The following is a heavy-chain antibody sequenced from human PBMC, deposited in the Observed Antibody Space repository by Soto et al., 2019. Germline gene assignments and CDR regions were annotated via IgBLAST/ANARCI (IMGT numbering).Heavy chain of an antibody. J-gene: IGHJ6*02. V-gene: IGHV1-46*03. Sequence: ASVKVSCKASGYTFTSYYMHWVRQAPGQGLEWMGIINPSGGSTSYAQKFQGRVTMTRDTSTSTVYMELSSLRSEDTAVYYCAMRDSRNSYYYYGMDVWGQGTTVTVSS. CDR2: INPSGGST. D-gene: IGHD3-22*01. CDR3: AMRDSRNSYYYYGMDV. CDR1: GYTFTSYY.